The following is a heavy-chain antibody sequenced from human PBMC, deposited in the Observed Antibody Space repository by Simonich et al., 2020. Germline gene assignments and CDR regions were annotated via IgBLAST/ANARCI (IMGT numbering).Heavy chain of an antibody. Sequence: QVQLVESGGGVVQPGRSLRLSCAASGFTFSSYAMHWVRQAPGKGREGVAVKSYDGSNKYYADSVKGRFTISRDNSKNTPYLQMNSLRAEDTAVYYCAREDLTGDAFDIWGQGTMVTVSS. V-gene: IGHV3-30*07. J-gene: IGHJ3*02. D-gene: IGHD7-27*01. CDR3: AREDLTGDAFDI. CDR2: KSYDGSNK. CDR1: GFTFSSYA.